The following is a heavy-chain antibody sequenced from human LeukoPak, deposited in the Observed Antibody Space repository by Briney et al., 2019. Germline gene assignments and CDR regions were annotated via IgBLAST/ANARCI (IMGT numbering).Heavy chain of an antibody. D-gene: IGHD3-10*01. CDR2: INSDGSST. Sequence: GGSLRLSCAASGFTFSSYWMHWVRQAPGKGLVWVSRINSDGSSTSYADSVKGRFTISRDNSKNTLYLQMNSLRAEDTAVYYCARAGGGFGELTIDYWGQGTLVTVSS. J-gene: IGHJ4*02. CDR1: GFTFSSYW. V-gene: IGHV3-74*01. CDR3: ARAGGGFGELTIDY.